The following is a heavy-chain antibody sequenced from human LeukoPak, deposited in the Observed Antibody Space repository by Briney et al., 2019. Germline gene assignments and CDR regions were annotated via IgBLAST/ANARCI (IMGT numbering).Heavy chain of an antibody. CDR1: GFNFGDYA. Sequence: HPGRSLRLSCTASGFNFGDYAVSWVRLAPGKGLEWLGFIRRKAYGGTPQHAASLEGRFTISRDDSKSIAYLQMNSLKTEDTAVYYCARAADLGSWGQGTLVTVSS. CDR2: IRRKAYGGTP. CDR3: ARAADLGS. V-gene: IGHV3-49*04. J-gene: IGHJ5*01.